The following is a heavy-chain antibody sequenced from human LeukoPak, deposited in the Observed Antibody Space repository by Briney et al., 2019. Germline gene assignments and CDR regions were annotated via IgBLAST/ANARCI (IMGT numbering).Heavy chain of an antibody. CDR3: AREDSSRVLYYYYYGMDV. J-gene: IGHJ6*02. D-gene: IGHD6-19*01. CDR2: IKQDGSEK. V-gene: IGHV3-7*03. CDR1: GFTFSSYW. Sequence: QSGGSLRLSCVASGFTFSSYWMSWVRQAPGKGLEWVANIKQDGSEKYYVDSVKGRFTISRDNAKNSLYLQMNSLRAEDTAVYYCAREDSSRVLYYYYYGMDVWGQGTTVTVSS.